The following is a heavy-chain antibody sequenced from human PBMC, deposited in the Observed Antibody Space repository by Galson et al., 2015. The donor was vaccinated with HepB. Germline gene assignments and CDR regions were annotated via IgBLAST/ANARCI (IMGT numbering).Heavy chain of an antibody. D-gene: IGHD3-10*01. CDR3: ARGVNRGPYGSGSLDY. Sequence: SLRLSCAASGFTFNSYSMDWVRQAPGKGLEWISSITSRSGYRHYADPVKGRFTISRDNAKNSLYLQINSPKADDTAVYYCARGVNRGPYGSGSLDYWGQGTLVTVSS. J-gene: IGHJ4*02. V-gene: IGHV3-21*01. CDR2: ITSRSGYR. CDR1: GFTFNSYS.